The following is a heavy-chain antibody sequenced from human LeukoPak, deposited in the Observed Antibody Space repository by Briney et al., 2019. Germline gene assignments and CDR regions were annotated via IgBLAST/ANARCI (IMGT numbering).Heavy chain of an antibody. CDR1: GFTFSSYS. Sequence: GGSLRLSCAASGFTFSSYSMNWVRQAPGKGLEWVSSISSSSSYIYYTDSVKGRFTISRDNAKNSLYLQMNSLRAEDTAVYYCARDHGDAFDIWGQGTMVTVSS. J-gene: IGHJ3*02. CDR3: ARDHGDAFDI. CDR2: ISSSSSYI. V-gene: IGHV3-21*01.